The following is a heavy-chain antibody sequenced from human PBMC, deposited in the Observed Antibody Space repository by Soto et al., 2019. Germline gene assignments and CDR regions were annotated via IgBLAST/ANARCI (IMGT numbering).Heavy chain of an antibody. CDR1: GYIFTSYG. Sequence: QAHLVQSGPEVKKPGASVKVSCKGSGYIFTSYGIAWVRQAPGQGLEWMGWISAHNGNTEYAQKFQGRVTVTRDTSTSTAYLELGSHRSDDTALYYCARGRYGDYWGQGALVTVSS. V-gene: IGHV1-18*01. CDR2: ISAHNGNT. CDR3: ARGRYGDY. J-gene: IGHJ4*02. D-gene: IGHD4-17*01.